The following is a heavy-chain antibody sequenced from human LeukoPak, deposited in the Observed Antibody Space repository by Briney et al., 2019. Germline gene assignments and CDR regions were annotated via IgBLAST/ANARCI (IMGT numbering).Heavy chain of an antibody. CDR3: AKDTTPAWIAVGNHYYYYYVDV. V-gene: IGHV3-23*01. CDR2: ISGSGGST. Sequence: GGSLRLSCAASGFTFSSYAMSWVRQAPGKWLEWVSAISGSGGSTYYADSVKGRFTISRDNSKNTLYLQMNSLRAEDTAVYYCAKDTTPAWIAVGNHYYYYYVDVWGKGTTVTVSS. J-gene: IGHJ6*03. CDR1: GFTFSSYA. D-gene: IGHD6-19*01.